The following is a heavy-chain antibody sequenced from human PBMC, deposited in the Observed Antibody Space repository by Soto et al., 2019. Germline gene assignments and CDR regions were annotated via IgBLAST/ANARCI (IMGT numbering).Heavy chain of an antibody. D-gene: IGHD7-27*01. CDR3: AREGRVPGAFDF. J-gene: IGHJ4*02. V-gene: IGHV1-69*01. CDR2: ITPIFGTP. Sequence: QVQLVQSGAEVKKPGSSVKVSCKASGGTFSSYTISWVRQAPGQGLEWMGGITPIFGTPNYAQTFQGRVTILADESTSTAYMELSSLRSGDTAVYYCAREGRVPGAFDFWGQGTLVTVSS. CDR1: GGTFSSYT.